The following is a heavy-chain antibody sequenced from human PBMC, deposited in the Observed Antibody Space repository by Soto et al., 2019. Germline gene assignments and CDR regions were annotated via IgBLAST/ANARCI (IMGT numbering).Heavy chain of an antibody. CDR1: GGPFNGYY. J-gene: IGHJ4*02. CDR3: ARVVRGWHPHFDS. Sequence: ASETLSLTCAAYGGPFNGYYWSWIRQPPGKGLEWIGEINHSGSGNYNPSLKSRVTISLDTPKNQFSLKLDSVTAADTAVYYCARVVRGWHPHFDSWGQGTLVTVSS. CDR2: INHSGSG. D-gene: IGHD2-21*01. V-gene: IGHV4-34*01.